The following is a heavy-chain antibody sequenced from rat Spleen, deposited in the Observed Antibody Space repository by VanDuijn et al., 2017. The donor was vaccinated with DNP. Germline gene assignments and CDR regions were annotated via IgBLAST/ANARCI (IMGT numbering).Heavy chain of an antibody. J-gene: IGHJ2*01. CDR3: VRWNSGHFDY. Sequence: EVQLVESGGGLVQPGGSMKLSCETSGFTFSTFPMAWVRQAPTKGLEWVAYIGSPAYAPYYTDSVKGRFAISRDNAKSTLYLQMNSLRSEDMATYYCVRWNSGHFDYWGQGVMVTVSS. D-gene: IGHD4-3*01. CDR2: IGSPAYAP. V-gene: IGHV5-46*01. CDR1: GFTFSTFP.